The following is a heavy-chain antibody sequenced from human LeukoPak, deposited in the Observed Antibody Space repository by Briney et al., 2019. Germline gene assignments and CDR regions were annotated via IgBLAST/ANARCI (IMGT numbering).Heavy chain of an antibody. D-gene: IGHD3-10*01. CDR3: ASGGSYGSGIYFDY. Sequence: SQTLSLTCTVSGGSISSGSYYWSWIRQPAGKGLEWIGRIYTSGSTNYNPSLKSRVTISVDTSKNQFSLKLSSVTAADTAVYYCASGGSYGSGIYFDYWGQGTLVTVSS. J-gene: IGHJ4*02. CDR1: GGSISSGSYY. CDR2: IYTSGST. V-gene: IGHV4-61*02.